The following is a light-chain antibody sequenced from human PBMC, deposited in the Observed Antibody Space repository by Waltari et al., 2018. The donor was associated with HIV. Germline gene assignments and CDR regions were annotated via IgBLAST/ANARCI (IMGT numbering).Light chain of an antibody. J-gene: IGLJ3*02. CDR1: SSNIGKNY. V-gene: IGLV1-51*01. CDR3: GTWDSSLSVWV. CDR2: DNN. Sequence: QSVLTQPPSGSAAPGPKVTISSCGSSSNIGKNYVSWYQQLPGTAPKLLIYDNNKRPSGIPDRFSGSKSGTSATLGITGLQTGDEADYYCGTWDSSLSVWVFGGGTKLTVL.